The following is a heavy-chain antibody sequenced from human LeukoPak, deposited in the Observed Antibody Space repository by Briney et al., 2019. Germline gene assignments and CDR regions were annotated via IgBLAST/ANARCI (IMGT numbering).Heavy chain of an antibody. Sequence: GGSLRLSCAASGFTFSSYSMNWVRQPPGQGLEWVSSISSSSSYIYYADSVKGRFTISRDNAKNSLYLQMNSLRAEDTAVYYCARDWGYCSGGSCFLFDCWGQGTLVTVSS. V-gene: IGHV3-21*04. D-gene: IGHD2-15*01. CDR1: GFTFSSYS. J-gene: IGHJ4*02. CDR3: ARDWGYCSGGSCFLFDC. CDR2: ISSSSSYI.